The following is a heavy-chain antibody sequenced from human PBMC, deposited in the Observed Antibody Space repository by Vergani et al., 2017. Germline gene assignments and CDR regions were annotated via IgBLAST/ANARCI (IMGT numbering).Heavy chain of an antibody. CDR1: GFTFSSYW. Sequence: EVQLVESGGGLVQPGGSLRLSCAASGFTFSSYWMSWVRQAPGKGLEWVANIKQDGSEKYYVDSVKGRFTISRDNATNSLYLEMNSLRAEDTAVYYCARDMYYYDSSGYYYEDYYYMDVWGKGTTVTVSS. J-gene: IGHJ6*03. V-gene: IGHV3-7*01. CDR3: ARDMYYYDSSGYYYEDYYYMDV. CDR2: IKQDGSEK. D-gene: IGHD3-22*01.